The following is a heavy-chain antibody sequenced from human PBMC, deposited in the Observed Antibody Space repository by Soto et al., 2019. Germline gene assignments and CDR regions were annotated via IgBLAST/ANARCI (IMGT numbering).Heavy chain of an antibody. D-gene: IGHD5-12*01. Sequence: PSETLSLTCAVYGVSFSGYCWIWIRQPPGKGLEWIGEINHSGSTNYNPSLKSRVTISVDTSKNQFSLKLSSVTAADTAVYYCARVSLDRLPRYWGQGTLVTVSS. V-gene: IGHV4-34*01. J-gene: IGHJ4*02. CDR2: INHSGST. CDR1: GVSFSGYC. CDR3: ARVSLDRLPRY.